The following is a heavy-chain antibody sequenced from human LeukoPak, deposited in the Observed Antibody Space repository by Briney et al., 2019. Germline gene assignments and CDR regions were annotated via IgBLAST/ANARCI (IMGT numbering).Heavy chain of an antibody. CDR2: ITDTSLI. CDR1: GFTFSTHS. V-gene: IGHV3-69-1*02. CDR3: ARSQGGYSYGKIDY. Sequence: PGGSLRLSCAASGFTFSTHSMNWVRQAPGKGLEWVSSITDTSLIYDAYSVKGRFTISRDNTKNSLYLQMNSLRAKDTAVYFCARSQGGYSYGKIDYWGQGTLVTVSS. D-gene: IGHD5-18*01. J-gene: IGHJ4*02.